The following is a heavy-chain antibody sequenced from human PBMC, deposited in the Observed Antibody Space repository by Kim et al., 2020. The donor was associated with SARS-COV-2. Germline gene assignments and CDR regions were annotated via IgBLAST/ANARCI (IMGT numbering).Heavy chain of an antibody. CDR2: FSSSGSTI. D-gene: IGHD6-13*01. CDR1: GFTFSSYE. J-gene: IGHJ6*02. Sequence: GGSLRLSCAASGFTFSSYEMNWVRQAPGKGLEWVSYFSSSGSTIYYADSVKGRFTISRDNAKNSLYLQMNSLRAEDTAVYYCARDPYSSSYNYYGMDVWGQGTTVTVSS. CDR3: ARDPYSSSYNYYGMDV. V-gene: IGHV3-48*03.